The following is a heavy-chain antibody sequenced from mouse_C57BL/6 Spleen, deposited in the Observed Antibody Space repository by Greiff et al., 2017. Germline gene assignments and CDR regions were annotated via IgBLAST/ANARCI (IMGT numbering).Heavy chain of an antibody. V-gene: IGHV1-69*01. J-gene: IGHJ3*01. Sequence: QVQLQQPGAELVMPGASVKLSCKASGYTFTSYWMHWVKQRPGQGLEWIGEIDPSDSYTNYNQKFKGKSTLTVDKSSSTAYMQLSSLTSEDSAVYYCEILPRAYWGQGTLVTVSA. CDR2: IDPSDSYT. CDR1: GYTFTSYW. D-gene: IGHD1-1*01. CDR3: EILPRAY.